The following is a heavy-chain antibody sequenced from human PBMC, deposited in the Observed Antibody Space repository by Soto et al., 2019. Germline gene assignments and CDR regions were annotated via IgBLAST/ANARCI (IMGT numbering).Heavy chain of an antibody. CDR1: GGTFSSRA. J-gene: IGHJ6*02. Sequence: QVQLVQSGPEVKKTGTSVKVSCKASGGTFSSRAISWVRQAPGQGLEWMGGIIPVFGRVNYAEKFQDRVTITADESTGTVYMELSSLRSEETALYYCANSRGGTFLGYHGMDICGQGTTVSVSS. CDR3: ANSRGGTFLGYHGMDI. CDR2: IIPVFGRV. D-gene: IGHD3-16*01. V-gene: IGHV1-69*01.